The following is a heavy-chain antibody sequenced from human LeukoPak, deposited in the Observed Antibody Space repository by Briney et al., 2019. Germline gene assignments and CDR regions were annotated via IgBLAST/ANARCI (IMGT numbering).Heavy chain of an antibody. D-gene: IGHD3-9*01. J-gene: IGHJ3*02. CDR1: GHTLTELS. Sequence: ASVKVSCKVSGHTLTELSMHWVRQAPGKGLEWMGGFDPEDGETIYAQKFQGRVTMTEDTSTDTAYMELSSLRSEDTAVYYCATYYDILTGYLSAFDIWGQGTMVTVSS. CDR3: ATYYDILTGYLSAFDI. CDR2: FDPEDGET. V-gene: IGHV1-24*01.